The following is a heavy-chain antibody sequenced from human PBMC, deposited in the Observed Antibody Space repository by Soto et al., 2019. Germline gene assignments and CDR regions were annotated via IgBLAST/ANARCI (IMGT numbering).Heavy chain of an antibody. CDR1: GGTFSSYA. J-gene: IGHJ4*02. Sequence: ASVKVSCKASGGTFSSYAISWVRQAPGQGLEWMGGIIPIFGTANYAQKFQGRVTITADKSTSTAYMELSSLRSEATAVYYCARGGVPYYYDSSGYLVPFDYWGQGTLVTVSS. V-gene: IGHV1-69*06. D-gene: IGHD3-22*01. CDR3: ARGGVPYYYDSSGYLVPFDY. CDR2: IIPIFGTA.